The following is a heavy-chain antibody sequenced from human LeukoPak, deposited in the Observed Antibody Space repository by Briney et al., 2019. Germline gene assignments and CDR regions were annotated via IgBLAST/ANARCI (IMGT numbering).Heavy chain of an antibody. Sequence: SETLSLTCTVCGGSIRSYYWSWIRQPPGKGLEWIAYIYYSGSTNYNPSLKSRVTISVDTSKTQFSLKLSSVTAADTAVYYSASYSYYYDSSGYFDYWGQGTLVTVSS. J-gene: IGHJ4*02. D-gene: IGHD3-22*01. V-gene: IGHV4-59*01. CDR2: IYYSGST. CDR1: GGSIRSYY. CDR3: ASYSYYYDSSGYFDY.